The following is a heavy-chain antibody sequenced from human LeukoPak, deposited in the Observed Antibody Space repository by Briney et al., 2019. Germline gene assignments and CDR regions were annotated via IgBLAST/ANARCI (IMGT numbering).Heavy chain of an antibody. J-gene: IGHJ6*03. Sequence: ASVKVSCKASGYTFTSYGISWVRQAPGQGLEWMGWINPNSGGTNYAQKFQGRVTMTRDTSISTAYMELSRLRSDDTTVYYCARTLGYCSSTSCYYGYYYYYYMDVWGKGTTVTVSS. CDR1: GYTFTSYG. CDR3: ARTLGYCSSTSCYYGYYYYYYMDV. CDR2: INPNSGGT. V-gene: IGHV1-2*02. D-gene: IGHD2-2*01.